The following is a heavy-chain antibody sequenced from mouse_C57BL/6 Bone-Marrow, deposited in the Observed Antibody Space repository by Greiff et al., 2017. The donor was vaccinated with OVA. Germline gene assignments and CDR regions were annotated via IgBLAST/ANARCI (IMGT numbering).Heavy chain of an antibody. D-gene: IGHD1-1*01. J-gene: IGHJ4*01. CDR1: GFTFSSYG. CDR2: ISSGGSYT. Sequence: EVKLMESGGDLVKPGGSLKLSCAASGFTFSSYGMSWVRQTPDKRLEWVATISSGGSYTYYPDSVKGRFTISRDNAKNTLYLQMSSLKSEDTAMYYCARVTTVVALYAMDYWGQGTSVTVSS. V-gene: IGHV5-6*01. CDR3: ARVTTVVALYAMDY.